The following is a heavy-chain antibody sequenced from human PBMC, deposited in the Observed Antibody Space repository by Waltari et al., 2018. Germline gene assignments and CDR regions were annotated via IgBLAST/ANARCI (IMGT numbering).Heavy chain of an antibody. Sequence: QLQLQESGPGLVKPSETLSLTCSVSGGSISSSSYLWGWIRQPPGKGLEWVANIYKSGSPSYSPAYNPSLKSRVTISVDTSKNQLSLKLTSVTAADAAVYYCATYCSSTSCYTGGAFDIWGQGAMVTVSS. CDR3: ATYCSSTSCYTGGAFDI. D-gene: IGHD2-2*01. V-gene: IGHV4-39*01. J-gene: IGHJ3*02. CDR2: IYKSGSP. CDR1: GGSISSSSYL.